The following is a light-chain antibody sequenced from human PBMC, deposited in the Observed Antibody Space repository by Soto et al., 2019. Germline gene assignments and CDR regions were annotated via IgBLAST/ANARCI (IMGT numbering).Light chain of an antibody. J-gene: IGKJ2*01. CDR2: GAS. CDR1: QSVSSSY. V-gene: IGKV3-20*01. Sequence: EIVLTQSPGTLSLSPGERATLSCRASQSVSSSYVAWYQQKPGQAPMLLIYGASSRATGITDRFSGSGSGTAFTLTIRRLEPEDFAVYYCQQYDASLYTFGQGTKLEIK. CDR3: QQYDASLYT.